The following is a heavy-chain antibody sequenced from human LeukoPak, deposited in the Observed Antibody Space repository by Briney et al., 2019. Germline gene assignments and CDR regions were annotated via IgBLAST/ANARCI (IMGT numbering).Heavy chain of an antibody. Sequence: ASVKVSCKASGYTFTSHYMHWVRQAPGQGLEWMGIINPSGGSTSYAQKFQGRVTMTRDTSTSTVYMELSSLRSEDTAVYYCARGVPYCSSTSCYSGFGAFDIWGQGTMVTVSS. CDR1: GYTFTSHY. CDR3: ARGVPYCSSTSCYSGFGAFDI. CDR2: INPSGGST. V-gene: IGHV1-46*01. D-gene: IGHD2-2*01. J-gene: IGHJ3*02.